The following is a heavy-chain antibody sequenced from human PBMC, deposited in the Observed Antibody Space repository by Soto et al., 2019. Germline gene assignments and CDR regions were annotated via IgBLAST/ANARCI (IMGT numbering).Heavy chain of an antibody. Sequence: SETLSLTCAVYGGSFSGYYWSWIRQPPGKGLEWIGEINHSGSTNYNPSLKSRVTISVDTSKNQFSLKLSSVTAADTAVYYCARPGHVRGGKDYYYYYYMDVWGKGTTVTVSS. CDR2: INHSGST. CDR3: ARPGHVRGGKDYYYYYYMDV. V-gene: IGHV4-34*01. J-gene: IGHJ6*03. D-gene: IGHD3-10*02. CDR1: GGSFSGYY.